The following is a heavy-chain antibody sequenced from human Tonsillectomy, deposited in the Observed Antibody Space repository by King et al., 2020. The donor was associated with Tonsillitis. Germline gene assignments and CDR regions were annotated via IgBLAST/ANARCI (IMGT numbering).Heavy chain of an antibody. D-gene: IGHD2-15*01. Sequence: VQLVESGGGVVQPGRSLRLSCAASGFTFSNYAMHWVRQAPGKGLEWVAVISYDGSNKYYADSVKGRFTISRDNSKNTLYLQMNSLRAEDTAVYYCASDYCSGGSCYDAFDIWGQGTMVTVSS. J-gene: IGHJ3*02. V-gene: IGHV3-30*04. CDR2: ISYDGSNK. CDR1: GFTFSNYA. CDR3: ASDYCSGGSCYDAFDI.